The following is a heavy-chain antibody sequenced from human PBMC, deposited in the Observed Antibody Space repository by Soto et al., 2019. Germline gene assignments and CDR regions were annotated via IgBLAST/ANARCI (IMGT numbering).Heavy chain of an antibody. CDR1: GGSISGGGYS. J-gene: IGHJ3*02. D-gene: IGHD1-1*01. CDR3: ARGPDQTNEAFDI. V-gene: IGHV4-30-2*01. Sequence: SETLSLTCAVCGGSISGGGYSWSCIRQPPGKGLEWILYIYHSGSTYYNPSLKSRVTISVDRSKNQLSLKLSSVTAPDTAVHHSARGPDQTNEAFDISRQGTMVTVSS. CDR2: IYHSGST.